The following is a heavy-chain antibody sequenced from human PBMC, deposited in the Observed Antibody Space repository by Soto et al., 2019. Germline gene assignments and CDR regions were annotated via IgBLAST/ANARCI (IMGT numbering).Heavy chain of an antibody. CDR2: IFSDDEK. CDR3: ARTTEMVRGFDAFDL. V-gene: IGHV2-26*01. D-gene: IGHD3-10*01. Sequence: QVTLKESGPVLVKPTETLTLTCTVSGFSLSDPRMGVTWIRQPPGKALEWLAHIFSDDEKFYSTSLKNRLIISKDTSKSQVVLTVTNLDPVDTATYYCARTTEMVRGFDAFDLWGQGTRVTVSS. J-gene: IGHJ3*01. CDR1: GFSLSDPRMG.